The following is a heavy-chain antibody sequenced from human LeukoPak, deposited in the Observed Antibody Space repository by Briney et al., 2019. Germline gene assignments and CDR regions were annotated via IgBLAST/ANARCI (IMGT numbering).Heavy chain of an antibody. Sequence: SETLSLTCSVSGGSINSYYWSWIRQPPGKGLECIGYIHYTGSTNYNPSLKSRVTISVDTSKNQFSLRVNSVTAADTAVYYCARAVLSAYGGGWYVQGTHFDSWGQGTLVTVSS. V-gene: IGHV4-59*12. CDR2: IHYTGST. J-gene: IGHJ4*02. CDR1: GGSINSYY. D-gene: IGHD6-19*01. CDR3: ARAVLSAYGGGWYVQGTHFDS.